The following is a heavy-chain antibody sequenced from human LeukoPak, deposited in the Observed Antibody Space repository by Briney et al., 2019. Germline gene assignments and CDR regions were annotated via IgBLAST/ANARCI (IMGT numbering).Heavy chain of an antibody. CDR1: GGTFSSYA. CDR2: IIPIFGTA. V-gene: IGHV1-69*05. D-gene: IGHD6-13*01. Sequence: ASVKVSCKASGGTFSSYAISWVRQAPGQGLEWMGGIIPIFGTANYAQKFQGRVTITTDESTSTAYMELSSLRSEDTAVYYCARGIAAAQPSLADYYYYYMDVWGKGTTVTVSS. CDR3: ARGIAAAQPSLADYYYYYMDV. J-gene: IGHJ6*03.